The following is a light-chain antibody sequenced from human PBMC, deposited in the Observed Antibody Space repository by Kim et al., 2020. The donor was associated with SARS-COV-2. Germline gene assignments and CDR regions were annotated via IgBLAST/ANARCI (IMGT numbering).Light chain of an antibody. CDR1: QGISSY. Sequence: SAFPGDRVTITCRASQGISSYLAWYQQKPGKAPKLLIYAASTLQSGVPSRFSGSGSGTDFTLTISSLQSEDFATYYCQQYDSYPRTFGQGTKLEI. J-gene: IGKJ2*01. CDR2: AAS. CDR3: QQYDSYPRT. V-gene: IGKV1-8*01.